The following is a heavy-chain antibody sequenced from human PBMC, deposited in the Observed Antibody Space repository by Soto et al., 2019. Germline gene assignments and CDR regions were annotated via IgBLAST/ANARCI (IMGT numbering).Heavy chain of an antibody. V-gene: IGHV1-46*01. Sequence: GASVKVSCKASGYTFTSYYMHWVRQAPGQGLEGMGIINPSGGSTSYAQKFQGRVTMTRDTSTSTVYMELSSLRSEDTAVYYCAREVLWFGAPRYYYYGMDVWGQGTTVTVSS. D-gene: IGHD3-10*01. CDR3: AREVLWFGAPRYYYYGMDV. CDR1: GYTFTSYY. J-gene: IGHJ6*02. CDR2: INPSGGST.